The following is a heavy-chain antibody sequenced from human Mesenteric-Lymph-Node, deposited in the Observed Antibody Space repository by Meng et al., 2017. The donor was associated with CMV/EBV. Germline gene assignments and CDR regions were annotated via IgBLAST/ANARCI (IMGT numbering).Heavy chain of an antibody. D-gene: IGHD3-22*01. CDR3: ARGGYYDTSGHLVAFDV. Sequence: NCSGYEISWTRQAPGRGLEWMGGIIRIFGTEHYAQNFQGRVTITTDEFTTISHMELSSLRSEDTAVYYCARGGYYDTSGHLVAFDVWGQGTVVTVSS. CDR2: IIRIFGTE. V-gene: IGHV1-69*05. J-gene: IGHJ3*01. CDR1: NCSGYE.